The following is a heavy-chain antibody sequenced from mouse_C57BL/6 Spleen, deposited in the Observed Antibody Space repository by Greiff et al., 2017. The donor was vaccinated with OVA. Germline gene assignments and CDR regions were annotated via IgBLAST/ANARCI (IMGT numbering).Heavy chain of an antibody. J-gene: IGHJ4*01. CDR3: ARKGLGDYAMDY. Sequence: VQLQQPGAELVKPGASVKLSCKASGYTFTSYWMHWVKQRPGQGLEWIGMIHPNSGSTNYNEKFKSKATLTVDKSSSTAYMQLSSLTSEDSAVYYCARKGLGDYAMDYWGQGTSVTVSS. V-gene: IGHV1-64*01. CDR2: IHPNSGST. D-gene: IGHD4-1*01. CDR1: GYTFTSYW.